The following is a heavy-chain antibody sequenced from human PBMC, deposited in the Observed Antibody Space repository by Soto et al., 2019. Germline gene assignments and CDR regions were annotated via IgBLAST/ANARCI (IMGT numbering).Heavy chain of an antibody. J-gene: IGHJ4*02. CDR1: GGSISSGDYY. CDR2: IYYSGST. CDR3: ARARQYCSGGSCYGPDFDY. D-gene: IGHD2-15*01. Sequence: QVQLQESGPGLVKPSQTLSLTCTVPGGSISSGDYYWSWIRQPPGKGLEWIGYIYYSGSTYYNPSLNSRVTISVDTSKNQFSLKLSSVTAADTAVYYCARARQYCSGGSCYGPDFDYWGQGTLVTVSS. V-gene: IGHV4-30-4*01.